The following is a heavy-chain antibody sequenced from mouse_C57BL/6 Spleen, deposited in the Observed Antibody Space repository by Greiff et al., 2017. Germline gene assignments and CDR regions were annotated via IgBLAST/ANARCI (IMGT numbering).Heavy chain of an antibody. CDR2: INPSSGYT. Sequence: QVQLKPSGAELAKPGASVKLSCKASGYTFTSYWLHWVKPRPGQGLVWIGYINPSSGYTKYNQKFKDKATLTADKSSRTAYMQLSSLTYEDSAGYYCANSDRDYWGQGTTLTVSS. J-gene: IGHJ2*01. CDR1: GYTFTSYW. V-gene: IGHV1-7*01. CDR3: ANSDRDY.